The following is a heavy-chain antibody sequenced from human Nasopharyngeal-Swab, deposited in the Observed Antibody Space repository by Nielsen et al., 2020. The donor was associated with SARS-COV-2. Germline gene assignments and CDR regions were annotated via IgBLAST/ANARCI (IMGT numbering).Heavy chain of an antibody. D-gene: IGHD3-10*01. J-gene: IGHJ6*04. CDR2: ISSSGSTI. CDR3: ARASRFGGRMDA. V-gene: IGHV3-11*01. Sequence: WIRQPPGKGLEWVSYISSSGSTIYYADSVKGRFTISRDNAKNSLYLQMNSLRAEDTAVYYCARASRFGGRMDAWGKGTTVTVSS.